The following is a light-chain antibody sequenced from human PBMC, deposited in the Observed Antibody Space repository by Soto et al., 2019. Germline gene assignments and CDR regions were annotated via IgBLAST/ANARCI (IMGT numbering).Light chain of an antibody. V-gene: IGKV3-11*01. CDR3: QHYNSYRWT. CDR2: DAS. CDR1: HSVSSY. Sequence: DILLTQSPATLSFSPGERATLSCRASHSVSSYLAWYQQKPGQAPRLLIYDASNRATGIPARFSGSGSGTEFTLTISSLQPGDFATYYCQHYNSYRWTFGQGTKV. J-gene: IGKJ1*01.